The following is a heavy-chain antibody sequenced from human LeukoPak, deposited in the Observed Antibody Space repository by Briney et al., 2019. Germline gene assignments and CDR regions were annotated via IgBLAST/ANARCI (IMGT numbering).Heavy chain of an antibody. CDR3: ARDKVVGATWFDP. CDR1: GFTFSSYW. D-gene: IGHD1-26*01. V-gene: IGHV3-7*01. J-gene: IGHJ5*02. CDR2: IKQDGSEK. Sequence: GGFLRLSCAASGFTFSSYWMAWVRQAPGKRPEWVANIKQDGSEKYYVDSVKGRFTISRDNAKNSLYLQMNSLRAEDTAMYYCARDKVVGATWFDPWGQGTLVTVSS.